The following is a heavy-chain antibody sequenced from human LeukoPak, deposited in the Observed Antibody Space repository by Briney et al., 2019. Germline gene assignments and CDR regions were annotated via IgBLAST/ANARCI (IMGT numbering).Heavy chain of an antibody. CDR2: VNHSGTT. J-gene: IGHJ5*02. CDR3: ARAYNGYDYP. Sequence: PETLSLTCAVYGGSFTDYYWSWIRQTPGKGLEWIGEVNHSGTTNYNPSLKSRVTISVDTSKNQFSLKVTSVTAADTALYYCARAYNGYDYPWGQGTLVTVSS. D-gene: IGHD5-12*01. V-gene: IGHV4-34*01. CDR1: GGSFTDYY.